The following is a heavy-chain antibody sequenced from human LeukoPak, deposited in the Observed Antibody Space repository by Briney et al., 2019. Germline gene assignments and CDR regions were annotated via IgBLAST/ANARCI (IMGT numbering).Heavy chain of an antibody. CDR2: ISSSSYI. CDR3: ARSSSSSVFDY. Sequence: PGGSLRLSCAASGFTFSSYSMNWVRQAPGKGLEWVSSISSSSYIYYADSVKGRFTISRDNAKNSLYLQMNSLRAEDTAVYYCARSSSSSVFDYWGQGTLVTVSS. CDR1: GFTFSSYS. J-gene: IGHJ4*02. D-gene: IGHD6-6*01. V-gene: IGHV3-21*01.